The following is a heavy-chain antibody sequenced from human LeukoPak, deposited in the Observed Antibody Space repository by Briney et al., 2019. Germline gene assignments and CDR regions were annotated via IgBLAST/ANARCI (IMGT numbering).Heavy chain of an antibody. J-gene: IGHJ4*02. CDR3: ARAVGTYSSSWYLFGY. Sequence: GASVKVSCKASGYTFTGYYMHWVRQALGQGLEWMGWINPNSGGTNYAQKFQGRVTMTRDTSISTAYMELSRLRSDDTAVYYCARAVGTYSSSWYLFGYWGQGTLVTVSS. CDR1: GYTFTGYY. D-gene: IGHD6-13*01. V-gene: IGHV1-2*02. CDR2: INPNSGGT.